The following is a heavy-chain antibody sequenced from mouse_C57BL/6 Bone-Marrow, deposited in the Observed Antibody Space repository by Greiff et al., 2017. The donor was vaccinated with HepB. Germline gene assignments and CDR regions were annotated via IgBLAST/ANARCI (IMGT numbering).Heavy chain of an antibody. CDR1: GFNIKDDY. J-gene: IGHJ2*01. D-gene: IGHD1-1*01. CDR3: TTYYYGSRIVAR. V-gene: IGHV14-4*01. Sequence: EVKLQESGAELVRPGASVKLSCTASGFNIKDDYMHWVKQRPEQGLEWIGWIDPENGDTEYASKFQGKATITADTSSNTAYLQLSSLTSEDTAVYYCTTYYYGSRIVARWGQGTTLTVSS. CDR2: IDPENGDT.